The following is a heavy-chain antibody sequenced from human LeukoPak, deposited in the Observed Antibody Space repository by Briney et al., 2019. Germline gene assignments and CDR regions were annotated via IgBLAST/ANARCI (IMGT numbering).Heavy chain of an antibody. J-gene: IGHJ5*02. Sequence: ASAKVSCKASGYTFTSYGISWVRQAPGQGLEWMGWISAYNGNTNYAQKLQGRVTMTTDTSTSTAYMELRSLRSDDTAVYYCARVETIAAAGNWFDPWGQGTLVTVSS. CDR2: ISAYNGNT. CDR3: ARVETIAAAGNWFDP. D-gene: IGHD6-13*01. CDR1: GYTFTSYG. V-gene: IGHV1-18*01.